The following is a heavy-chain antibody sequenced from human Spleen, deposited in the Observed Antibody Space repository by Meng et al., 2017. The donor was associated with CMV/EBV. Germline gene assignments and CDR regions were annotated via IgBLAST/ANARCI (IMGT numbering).Heavy chain of an antibody. J-gene: IGHJ5*02. V-gene: IGHV1-69*01. CDR1: GTFSSYS. Sequence: GTFSSYSISWLRQAPGQGLEWMGGITPMFAITKYAQKFQGRVTFTADEPATTVSMGMSNLTSEDTAIYYCARGLGDLEMTSTNWFDPWGQGTLVTVSS. D-gene: IGHD5-24*01. CDR3: ARGLGDLEMTSTNWFDP. CDR2: ITPMFAIT.